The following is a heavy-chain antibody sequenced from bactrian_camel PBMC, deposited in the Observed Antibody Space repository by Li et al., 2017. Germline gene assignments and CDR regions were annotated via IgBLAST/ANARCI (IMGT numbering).Heavy chain of an antibody. CDR1: GHTYSRYS. Sequence: QVQLVESGGGSVQPGGSLRLSCAASGHTYSRYSMAWYRQAPGKGRVGVAAIDTDGSTVYVDVVKGRFSISKDVARNALYLQMNSLKSEDTAVYYCGIPTPIGCAKRPTSYPYWGQGTQVTVS. J-gene: IGHJ4*01. V-gene: IGHV3S55*01. CDR3: GIPTPIGCAKRPTSYPY. CDR2: IDTDGST. D-gene: IGHD3*01.